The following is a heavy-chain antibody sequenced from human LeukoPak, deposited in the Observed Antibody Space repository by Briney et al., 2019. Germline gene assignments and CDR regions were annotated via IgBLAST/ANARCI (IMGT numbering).Heavy chain of an antibody. D-gene: IGHD3-10*01. J-gene: IGHJ4*02. CDR1: GFTFSSYA. CDR3: AKSVYYYGSGSPFDY. V-gene: IGHV3-23*01. CDR2: ISGSGGST. Sequence: GGSLRLSCAASGFTFSSYAMSWVRQAPGKGLEWVSAISGSGGSTYYADSVKGRFTISRDNSNNMPYLQMNSLRAEDTAVYYCAKSVYYYGSGSPFDYWGQGTLVTVSS.